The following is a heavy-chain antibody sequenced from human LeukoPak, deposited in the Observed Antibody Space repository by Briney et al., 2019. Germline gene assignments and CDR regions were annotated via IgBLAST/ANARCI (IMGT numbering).Heavy chain of an antibody. CDR1: GFTFSIYA. V-gene: IGHV3-7*01. Sequence: GGSLRLSCAASGFTFSIYAMSWVRQAPGKGLEWVATINQDGSETYYVDSVKGRFTISRDNAKNSLNLQMNSLRAEDTAVYYCARDGPEHYDSSGYYFDYWGQGTLVTVSS. D-gene: IGHD3-22*01. CDR3: ARDGPEHYDSSGYYFDY. CDR2: INQDGSET. J-gene: IGHJ4*02.